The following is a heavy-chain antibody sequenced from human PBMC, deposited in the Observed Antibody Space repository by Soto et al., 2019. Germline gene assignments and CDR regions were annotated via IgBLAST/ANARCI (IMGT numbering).Heavy chain of an antibody. CDR2: IYPSGGST. V-gene: IGHV1-46*01. CDR3: ARDAAFDNYAYNWFAP. D-gene: IGHD4-4*01. J-gene: IGHJ5*02. CDR1: GYTFTYYH. Sequence: ASVKVSCKTSGYTFTYYHIHWLRQAPGQGLEWMGKIYPSGGSTNYAQKFWGRVTMSMDTSTSTVNMELSSLTSDDTAVYYCARDAAFDNYAYNWFAPWGQGTLVTVSS.